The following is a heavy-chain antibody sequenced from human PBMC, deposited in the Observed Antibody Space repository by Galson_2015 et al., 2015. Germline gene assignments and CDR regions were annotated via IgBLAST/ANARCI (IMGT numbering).Heavy chain of an antibody. CDR2: ISGSGTNT. V-gene: IGHV3-23*01. Sequence: SLRLSCAASGLTSASYAMNWVRQAPGTGLEWVSVISGSGTNTLYVESVKGRFTTSRDDSKNTVYLQMNSLSPEYTAIYYCAKGPVGNVFHGMHVWGQGTTVSVSS. D-gene: IGHD1-26*01. CDR1: GLTSASYA. CDR3: AKGPVGNVFHGMHV. J-gene: IGHJ6*02.